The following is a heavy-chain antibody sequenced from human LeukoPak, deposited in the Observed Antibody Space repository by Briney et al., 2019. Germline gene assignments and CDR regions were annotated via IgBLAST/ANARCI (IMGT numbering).Heavy chain of an antibody. Sequence: GGSLRLSCAASGFTFSNYWMSWVRQAPGKGLEWVANIKQDGSEKYYVDSVKGRFTISRDNAKNSLYLQMNSLRAEDTAVYYCARPYYDSSGWDYMDVWGKGTTVTISS. CDR3: ARPYYDSSGWDYMDV. D-gene: IGHD3-22*01. CDR2: IKQDGSEK. V-gene: IGHV3-7*01. CDR1: GFTFSNYW. J-gene: IGHJ6*03.